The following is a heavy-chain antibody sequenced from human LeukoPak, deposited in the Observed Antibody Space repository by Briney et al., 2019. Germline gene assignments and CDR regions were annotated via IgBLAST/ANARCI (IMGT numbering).Heavy chain of an antibody. V-gene: IGHV4-39*02. CDR1: GDSTSSDRYY. D-gene: IGHD1-26*01. J-gene: IGHJ4*02. CDR2: IYYSGST. Sequence: SETLSLTCTVSGDSTSSDRYYGGWVRQPPGKGLEWIGNIYYSGSTYYNPSLKSRVTMSVDTSKNQFFLKLNSVTAADTAVYYCARGRPYSGGFHLDYWGQGTLVTVSA. CDR3: ARGRPYSGGFHLDY.